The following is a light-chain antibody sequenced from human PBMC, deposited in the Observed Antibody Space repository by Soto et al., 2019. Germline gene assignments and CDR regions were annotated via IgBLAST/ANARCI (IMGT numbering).Light chain of an antibody. Sequence: EIVMTQSPGTLSVSPGERATLSCRASQSVATNLAWYQQKPGQAPRLLIFGASTRATGIPARFSGSGSETEFTLTISSLQSEDFAVYYCQQYNSWPITFGQGTRLEIK. CDR1: QSVATN. CDR3: QQYNSWPIT. V-gene: IGKV3-15*01. J-gene: IGKJ5*01. CDR2: GAS.